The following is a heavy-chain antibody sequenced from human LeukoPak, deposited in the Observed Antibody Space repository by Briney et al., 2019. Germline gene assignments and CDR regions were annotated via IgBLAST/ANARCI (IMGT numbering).Heavy chain of an antibody. V-gene: IGHV3-23*01. CDR2: ISGSGGST. J-gene: IGHJ4*02. CDR3: AKDGEDGYIHSAFDY. Sequence: GGSLRLSCAASRFTFSSYAMSWVRQAPGKGLEWVSAISGSGGSTYYADSVKGRFTISRDNSKNTLYLQMNSLRAEDTAVYYCAKDGEDGYIHSAFDYWGQGTLVTVSS. CDR1: RFTFSSYA. D-gene: IGHD5-24*01.